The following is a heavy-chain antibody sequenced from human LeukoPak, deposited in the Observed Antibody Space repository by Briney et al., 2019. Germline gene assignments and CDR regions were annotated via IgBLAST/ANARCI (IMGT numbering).Heavy chain of an antibody. CDR1: GYTPTELS. CDR3: ATAYSGSYHYFDY. J-gene: IGHJ4*02. CDR2: FDPEDGET. Sequence: ASVKVSCKVSGYTPTELSIHWVRQAPGKGVEWVGGFDPEDGETIYAQKFQGRVTMTEDTSTDTAYMELSSLRSEDTAVYYCATAYSGSYHYFDYWGQGTLVTVSS. V-gene: IGHV1-24*01. D-gene: IGHD1-26*01.